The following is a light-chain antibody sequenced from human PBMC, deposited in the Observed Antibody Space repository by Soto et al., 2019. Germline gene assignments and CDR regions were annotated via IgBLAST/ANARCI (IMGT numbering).Light chain of an antibody. Sequence: QSALTQPASVSGSPGQSITISCTGTGSDVGAYIYVSWYQQHPGKAPKVMIYDVSNRPSGVSNRFSGSNSGNTASLTISGLQAEDEADYYCCSYTSSSTVVFGTGTKLTVL. CDR1: GSDVGAYIY. CDR2: DVS. J-gene: IGLJ1*01. CDR3: CSYTSSSTVV. V-gene: IGLV2-14*01.